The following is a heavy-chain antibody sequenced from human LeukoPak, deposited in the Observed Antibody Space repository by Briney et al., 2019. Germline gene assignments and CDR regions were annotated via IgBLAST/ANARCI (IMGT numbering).Heavy chain of an antibody. D-gene: IGHD1-26*01. J-gene: IGHJ4*02. CDR2: IGGSATTI. V-gene: IGHV3-11*01. CDR1: GGSFSGYY. Sequence: LSLTCAVYGGSFSGYYWSWIRQAPGRGLEWVSYIGGSATTIKYADSVKGRFTVSRDNAKNSLYLHMNNLRAEDTALYYCARVVGATSLTYFDSWGQGTLVTVSS. CDR3: ARVVGATSLTYFDS.